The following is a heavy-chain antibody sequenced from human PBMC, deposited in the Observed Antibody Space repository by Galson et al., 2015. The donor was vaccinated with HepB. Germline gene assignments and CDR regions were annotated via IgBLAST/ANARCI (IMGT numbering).Heavy chain of an antibody. V-gene: IGHV2-5*02. J-gene: IGHJ5*02. CDR2: IYWDDDK. CDR3: AHRGYTMVQGVNPYNWFDP. CDR1: GFSLSTSGVG. Sequence: PALVKPTQTLTLTCTFSGFSLSTSGVGVGWIRQPPGKALEWLALIYWDDDKRYSPSLKSRLTITKDTSKNQVVPTMTNMDPVDTATYYCAHRGYTMVQGVNPYNWFDPWGQGTLVTVSS. D-gene: IGHD3-10*01.